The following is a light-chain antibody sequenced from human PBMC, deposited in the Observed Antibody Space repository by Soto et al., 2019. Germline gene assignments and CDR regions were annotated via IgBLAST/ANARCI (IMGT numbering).Light chain of an antibody. J-gene: IGLJ2*01. V-gene: IGLV3-25*03. CDR3: QSVGRGDTYVL. Sequence: SYELTQIPSVSVSPGQTAGITCSGDALPRQYTNWYQQKPGQAPVLLIYKTIERPSGIPERFSGSTSGTTVTLTIGGVQAEDEADYYCQSVGRGDTYVLFGGGTKLTVL. CDR2: KTI. CDR1: ALPRQY.